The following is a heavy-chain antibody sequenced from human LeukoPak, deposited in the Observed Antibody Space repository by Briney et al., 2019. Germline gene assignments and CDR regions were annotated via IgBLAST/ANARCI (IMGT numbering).Heavy chain of an antibody. CDR2: IYTSGST. D-gene: IGHD3-22*01. V-gene: IGHV4-4*09. Sequence: PSETLSLTCTVSGGSISSYYWSWIRQPPGKGLEWIGYIYTSGSTNYNPSLKSRVTISVDTSKTQFSLKLSSVTAADPAVYYCARLERYYDSSGYYSNWFDPWGQGTLVTVSS. CDR3: ARLERYYDSSGYYSNWFDP. CDR1: GGSISSYY. J-gene: IGHJ5*02.